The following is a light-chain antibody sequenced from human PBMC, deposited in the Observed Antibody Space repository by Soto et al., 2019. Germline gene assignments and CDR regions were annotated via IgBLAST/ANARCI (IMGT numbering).Light chain of an antibody. CDR2: WAS. CDR3: QQYYTTLS. J-gene: IGKJ4*01. Sequence: DIVMTQSPESLAVSLGERATINCKSSQSVLYNSDNKNYLAWYQQKAGQPPKLLIYWASTRDSGVPDRFSGSGSGADFTLTINNLQAEDVAVYYCQQYYTTLSFGGGTKVEIK. V-gene: IGKV4-1*01. CDR1: QSVLYNSDNKNY.